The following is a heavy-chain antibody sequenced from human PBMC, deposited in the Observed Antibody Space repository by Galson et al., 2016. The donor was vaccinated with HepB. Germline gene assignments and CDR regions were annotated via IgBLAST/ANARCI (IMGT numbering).Heavy chain of an antibody. CDR1: GLTFSSHP. CDR3: ARDRDFPDGHPDPFDC. Sequence: SLRLSCAASGLTFSSHPMTWVRQAPGKGLEWVANIKQDGSEKHHADSVKGLFTISRDNANHSVYLQLNSLRAEDTAVYYCARDRDFPDGHPDPFDCWGQGTVVTVS. V-gene: IGHV3-7*03. D-gene: IGHD3-3*01. CDR2: IKQDGSEK. J-gene: IGHJ4*02.